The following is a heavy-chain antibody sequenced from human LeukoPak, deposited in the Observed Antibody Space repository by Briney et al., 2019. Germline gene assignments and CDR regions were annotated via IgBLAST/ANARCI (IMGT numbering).Heavy chain of an antibody. CDR3: ARDAYYDFWSGYRYYYYMDV. CDR2: ISYDGSNK. J-gene: IGHJ6*03. D-gene: IGHD3-3*01. Sequence: PGGSLRLSCAASGFTFSSYAMHWVRQAPGKGLEWVAVISYDGSNKYYADSVKGRFTISRDNSKNTLYLQMNSLRAEDTAVYYCARDAYYDFWSGYRYYYYMDVWGKGTTVTVSS. V-gene: IGHV3-30*01. CDR1: GFTFSSYA.